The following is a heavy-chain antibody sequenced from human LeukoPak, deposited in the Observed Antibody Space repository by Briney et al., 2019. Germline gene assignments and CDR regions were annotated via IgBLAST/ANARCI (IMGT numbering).Heavy chain of an antibody. Sequence: GGSLRLSCAASGFSFNNYAMTWVRQAPGKGLEWVSIIGGGGDRVYYVDSVKGRFTVSRDNSENTLHLQMNSLRAEDTAVYYCARGQSSYGSGNHYYYYFDYWGQGTLVTVS. CDR2: IGGGGDRV. D-gene: IGHD3-10*01. J-gene: IGHJ4*02. CDR3: ARGQSSYGSGNHYYYYFDY. V-gene: IGHV3-23*01. CDR1: GFSFNNYA.